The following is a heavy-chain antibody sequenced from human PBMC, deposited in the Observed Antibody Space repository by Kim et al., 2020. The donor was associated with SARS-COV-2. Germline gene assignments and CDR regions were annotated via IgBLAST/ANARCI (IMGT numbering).Heavy chain of an antibody. J-gene: IGHJ3*02. CDR1: GGSISSGGYY. D-gene: IGHD6-6*01. CDR3: ARVPILRIAAREKGEDAFDI. CDR2: IYYSGST. V-gene: IGHV4-31*03. Sequence: SETRSLTCTVSGGSISSGGYYWSWIRQHPGKGLEWIGYIYYSGSTYYNPSLKRRVTISVDTSKNQFSLKLSSVTAADTAVYYCARVPILRIAAREKGEDAFDIWGQGTMVTVSS.